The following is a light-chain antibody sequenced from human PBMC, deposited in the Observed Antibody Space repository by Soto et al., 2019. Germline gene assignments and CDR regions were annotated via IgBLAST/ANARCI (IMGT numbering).Light chain of an antibody. J-gene: IGKJ3*01. CDR1: QSVSTNY. Sequence: EIVLTQSPGTLSWSPGERATLSCRASQSVSTNYLAWYQHKPGQAPRLLIYGASSRANGIPDRFSGSGSGTDFTLTINRLEPEDFAVYYCQQYGSSLLFGPGTKVDIK. V-gene: IGKV3-20*01. CDR3: QQYGSSLL. CDR2: GAS.